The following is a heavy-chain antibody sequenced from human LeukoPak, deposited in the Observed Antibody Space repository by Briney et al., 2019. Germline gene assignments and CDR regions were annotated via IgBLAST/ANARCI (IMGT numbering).Heavy chain of an antibody. J-gene: IGHJ3*02. CDR1: GFTFDDYA. CDR3: SRDDAFDI. V-gene: IGHV3-9*01. Sequence: GRSLRLSCAASGFTFDDYAMPWVRQAPGKGLEWVSGISWNSGSIGYADSVKGRFTISRDNAKNSLYLQMNSLRAEDTALYYCSRDDAFDIWGQGTMVTVSS. CDR2: ISWNSGSI.